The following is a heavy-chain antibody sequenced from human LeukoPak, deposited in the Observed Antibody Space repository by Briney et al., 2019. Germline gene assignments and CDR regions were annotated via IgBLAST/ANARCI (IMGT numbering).Heavy chain of an antibody. CDR1: GGTFSNYA. D-gene: IGHD3-16*01. Sequence: EASVKVSCKASGGTFSNYAISWVRQAPGQGLEWMGGIIPIFGTANYAQKFRGRVTITADKSTRTAYMELSSLRSEDTAVYYCARGNDSRDPPHFDYWGQGTLVTVSS. CDR3: ARGNDSRDPPHFDY. J-gene: IGHJ4*02. V-gene: IGHV1-69*06. CDR2: IIPIFGTA.